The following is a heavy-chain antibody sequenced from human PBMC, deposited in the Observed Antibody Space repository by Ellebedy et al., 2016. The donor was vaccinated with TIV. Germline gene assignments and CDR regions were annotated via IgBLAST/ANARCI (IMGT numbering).Heavy chain of an antibody. CDR2: IFTSDVT. Sequence: GESLKISCAASGFAVNGYYITWVRQARGKVLDWVSVIFTSDVTSYTDSVRGRFTISRDTYKNTVNLQMNSLRVEDTAIYYCAVVDFCWGQGTLVTVSS. CDR3: AVVDFC. V-gene: IGHV3-53*01. J-gene: IGHJ4*02. D-gene: IGHD2-15*01. CDR1: GFAVNGYY.